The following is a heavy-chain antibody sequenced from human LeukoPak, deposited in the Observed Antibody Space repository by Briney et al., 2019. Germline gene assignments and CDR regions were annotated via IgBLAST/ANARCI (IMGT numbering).Heavy chain of an antibody. CDR2: IRYDGSNK. Sequence: GGSLRLSCAASGFSFSSHGMHWVRQAPGKGLEWVAFIRYDGSNKYYADSVKGRFTISRDNSKNTLYLQLNSLRAEDTAVYYCAKDLRIAVAPWFDPWGQGTLVTVSS. D-gene: IGHD6-19*01. V-gene: IGHV3-30*02. J-gene: IGHJ5*02. CDR3: AKDLRIAVAPWFDP. CDR1: GFSFSSHG.